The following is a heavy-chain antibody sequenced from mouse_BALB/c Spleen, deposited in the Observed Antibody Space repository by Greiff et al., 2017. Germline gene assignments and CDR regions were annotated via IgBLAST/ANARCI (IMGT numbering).Heavy chain of an antibody. V-gene: IGHV14-3*02. J-gene: IGHJ4*01. CDR3: ATINYYAMDY. CDR1: GFNIKDTY. CDR2: IDPANGNT. Sequence: EVQLVESGAELVKPGASVKLSCTASGFNIKDTYMHWVKQRPEQGLEWIGRIDPANGNTKYDPKFQGKATITADTSSNTAYLQLSSLTSEDTAVYYCATINYYAMDYWGQGTSVTVSS. D-gene: IGHD1-1*01.